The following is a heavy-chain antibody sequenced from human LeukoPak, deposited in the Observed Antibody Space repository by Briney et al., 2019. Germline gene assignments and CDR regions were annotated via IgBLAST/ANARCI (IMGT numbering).Heavy chain of an antibody. V-gene: IGHV1-69*13. CDR1: GGTFSSYA. CDR2: IIPIFGTA. J-gene: IGHJ5*02. CDR3: ARDHSLVPAAKYNWFDP. D-gene: IGHD2-2*01. Sequence: ASVKVSCKASGGTFSSYAISWVRQALGQGLEWMGGIIPIFGTANYAQRFQGRVTITADESTSTAYMELSSLRSEDTAVYYCARDHSLVPAAKYNWFDPWGQGTLVTVSS.